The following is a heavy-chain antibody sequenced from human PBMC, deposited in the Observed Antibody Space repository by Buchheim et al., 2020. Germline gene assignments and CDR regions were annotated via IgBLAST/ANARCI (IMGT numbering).Heavy chain of an antibody. V-gene: IGHV3-53*01. CDR3: ARDSGSYMGYCFDY. CDR1: GFTVSSNY. Sequence: EVQLVESGGGLIQPGGSLRLSCAASGFTVSSNYMSWVRQAPGKGLEWVAVIYSGGSTYYADSVKGRFTISSDNSKNTLYLQMNSLRAADTAVYYCARDSGSYMGYCFDYWGQGTL. CDR2: IYSGGST. D-gene: IGHD3-10*01. J-gene: IGHJ4*02.